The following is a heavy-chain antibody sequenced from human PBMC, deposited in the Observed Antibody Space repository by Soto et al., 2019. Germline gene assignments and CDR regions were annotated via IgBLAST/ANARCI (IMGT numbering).Heavy chain of an antibody. J-gene: IGHJ4*02. CDR2: IYWDDDK. V-gene: IGHV2-5*02. CDR3: AHRHRASGGLFDY. Sequence: QITLKESGPTLVKPTQTLTLTYTFSGFSLDTSGVAVGWIRQPPGKGLEWLSVIYWDDDKRSSPSLRSRLTITKDTSKNQVVLKMTNMDPADTATYYCAHRHRASGGLFDYWGQGTLVTVSS. D-gene: IGHD3-10*01. CDR1: GFSLDTSGVA.